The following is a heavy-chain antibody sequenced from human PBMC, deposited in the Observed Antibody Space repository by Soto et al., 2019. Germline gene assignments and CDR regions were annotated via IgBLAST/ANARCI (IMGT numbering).Heavy chain of an antibody. J-gene: IGHJ6*02. D-gene: IGHD3-10*01. V-gene: IGHV1-2*04. CDR2: INPNSGGT. CDR1: GYTFTGYY. CDR3: ARSMVRGYGMDF. Sequence: ASVKVSCKASGYTFTGYYMHWVRQAPGQGLEWMGWINPNSGGTNYAQKFQGWVTMTRDTSISTAYMELSRLRSDDTAVYYCARSMVRGYGMDFWGQGTTVIVSS.